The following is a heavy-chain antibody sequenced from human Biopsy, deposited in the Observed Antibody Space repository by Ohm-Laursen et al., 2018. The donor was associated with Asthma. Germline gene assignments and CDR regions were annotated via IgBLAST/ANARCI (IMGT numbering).Heavy chain of an antibody. J-gene: IGHJ6*02. V-gene: IGHV1-18*01. D-gene: IGHD3-10*01. Sequence: ASVKVSCKTSGYTFNSAGITWVRQAPGQGLEWMGWISVYNGNTKVAQKLQDRVTMITDTSTSTAYMELRSLTSDDTAVYLCARAVDYSHYYGIDVWGQGTTVTVS. CDR3: ARAVDYSHYYGIDV. CDR2: ISVYNGNT. CDR1: GYTFNSAG.